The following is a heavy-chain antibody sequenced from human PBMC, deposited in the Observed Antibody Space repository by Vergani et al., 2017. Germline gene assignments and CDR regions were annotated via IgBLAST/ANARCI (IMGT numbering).Heavy chain of an antibody. J-gene: IGHJ6*03. D-gene: IGHD4-11*01. CDR1: GYSFTSYW. V-gene: IGHV5-51*01. Sequence: EVQLVQSGAEVKKPGESLKISCKGSGYSFTSYWIGWVRQMPGKGLEWMGSIYPGDSATRYRPSFQGQVNISADKSLSTAYLQWSSLKASDTAMYYCAAESTVTTDDYYMDVWGKGTTVTVSS. CDR3: AAESTVTTDDYYMDV. CDR2: IYPGDSAT.